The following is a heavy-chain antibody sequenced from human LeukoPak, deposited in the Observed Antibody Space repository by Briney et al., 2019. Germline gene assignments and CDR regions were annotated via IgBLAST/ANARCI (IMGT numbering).Heavy chain of an antibody. CDR3: AELGITMIGGV. CDR2: ISSSGSTI. Sequence: GGSLRLSCAASGFTFSSYEMNWVRQAPGKGLEWVSYISSSGSTIYYADSVKGRFTISRDNAKNALHLQMNSLRAEDTAVYYCAELGITMIGGVWGKGTTVTISS. D-gene: IGHD3-10*02. J-gene: IGHJ6*04. V-gene: IGHV3-48*03. CDR1: GFTFSSYE.